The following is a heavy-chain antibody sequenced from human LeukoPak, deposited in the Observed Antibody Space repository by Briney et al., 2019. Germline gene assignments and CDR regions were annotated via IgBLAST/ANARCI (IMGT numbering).Heavy chain of an antibody. CDR1: GFTFSSYA. D-gene: IGHD6-19*01. CDR3: ARAAVDHGLCIDY. J-gene: IGHJ4*02. Sequence: PGRSLRLSCAASGFTFSSYAMRRVRQVPGKGLEWVAVISYDGSNKYYADSVKGRFTISRDNSKNTLYLQMNSLRAEDTAVYYCARAAVDHGLCIDYWGQGTLVTVSS. V-gene: IGHV3-30*04. CDR2: ISYDGSNK.